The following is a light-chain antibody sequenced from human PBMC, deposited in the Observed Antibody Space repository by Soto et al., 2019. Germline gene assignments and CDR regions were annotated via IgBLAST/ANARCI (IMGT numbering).Light chain of an antibody. Sequence: QSALTQPRSVSGSPGQSVTISCTGTSSDVGAYNYVSWCQQRPGKAPRLMIYDVGVRPSGVPDRFSASKSGNTASLTISGAPAGDGGGYYCCSYGGRYGWGFGGGTQLTVL. CDR1: SSDVGAYNY. V-gene: IGLV2-11*01. CDR2: DVG. J-gene: IGLJ3*02. CDR3: CSYGGRYGWG.